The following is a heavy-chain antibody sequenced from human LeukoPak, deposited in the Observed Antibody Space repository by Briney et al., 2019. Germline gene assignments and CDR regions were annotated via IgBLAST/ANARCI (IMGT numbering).Heavy chain of an antibody. Sequence: ASVKVSCKASGYTFTSYGISWVRQAPGQGLEWMGWISAYNGNTNYAQELQGRVTMTTDTSTSTAYMELRSLRSDDTAVYYCARAGEYYDYVWGSYRYYFDYWGQGTLVTVSS. V-gene: IGHV1-18*01. D-gene: IGHD3-16*02. CDR1: GYTFTSYG. J-gene: IGHJ4*02. CDR2: ISAYNGNT. CDR3: ARAGEYYDYVWGSYRYYFDY.